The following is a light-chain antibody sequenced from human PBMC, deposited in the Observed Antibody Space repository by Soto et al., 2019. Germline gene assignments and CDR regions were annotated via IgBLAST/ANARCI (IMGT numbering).Light chain of an antibody. V-gene: IGKV1-9*01. Sequence: DIQMRHSSSSRSSSVEDTVAINCEPSQDISNFLNWYQQKPGKAPKLLIYAASTLQSGVPSRFSGSGSGTDFTLTISSLQPEDFATYYCQQLNSYPQAPFGQGARLEIK. CDR3: QQLNSYPQAP. J-gene: IGKJ5*01. CDR2: AAS. CDR1: QDISNF.